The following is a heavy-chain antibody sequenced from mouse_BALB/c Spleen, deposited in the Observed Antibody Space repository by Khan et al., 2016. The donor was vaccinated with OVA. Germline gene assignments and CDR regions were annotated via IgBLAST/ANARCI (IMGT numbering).Heavy chain of an antibody. D-gene: IGHD1-1*02. CDR1: GFSLTDYC. V-gene: IGHV2-6-5*01. J-gene: IGHJ4*01. CDR2: IWGGGSP. Sequence: QVQLKESGPGLVAPSQSLSITCTVSGFSLTDYCVSWIRQPPGKGLEWLGLIWGGGSPYYNSALKSRLTIIRDNSKSQVFLKMKSLQTDDTAIYYWAKLDYAHYYTMDYWGQGTAVTVS. CDR3: AKLDYAHYYTMDY.